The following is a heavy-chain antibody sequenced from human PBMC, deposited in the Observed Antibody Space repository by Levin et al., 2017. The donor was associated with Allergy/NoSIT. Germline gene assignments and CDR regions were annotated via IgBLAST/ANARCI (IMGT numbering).Heavy chain of an antibody. D-gene: IGHD2-2*01. J-gene: IGHJ4*02. CDR3: ARAIRYQLLMEF. V-gene: IGHV1-8*01. CDR1: GYSFSNYD. Sequence: GASVKVSCKTSGYSFSNYDVALVRQAAGQGLEWMGWMNPNSHNTGYAQKFRGRVSMTSDSSITTAYMELYSLESEDTAVYYCARAIRYQLLMEFWGQGTLVTVSS. CDR2: MNPNSHNT.